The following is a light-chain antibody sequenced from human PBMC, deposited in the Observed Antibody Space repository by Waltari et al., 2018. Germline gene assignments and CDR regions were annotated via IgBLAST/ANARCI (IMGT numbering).Light chain of an antibody. CDR3: CSYAGTSYV. CDR2: EVT. V-gene: IGLV2-8*01. J-gene: IGLJ1*01. CDR1: SSDVGGYDY. Sequence: QSALTQPPSASGSPGQSVTISCTGTSSDVGGYDYVSWYQRPPGKAPKLIIYEVTKRPSGVPDRFSGSKSGNTASLTVSGLQADDGADYFCCSYAGTSYVFGTGTTVTVL.